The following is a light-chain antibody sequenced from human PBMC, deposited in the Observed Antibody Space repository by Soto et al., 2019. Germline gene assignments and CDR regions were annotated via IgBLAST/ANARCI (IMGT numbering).Light chain of an antibody. Sequence: QSVLTQPASVSGSPRQSITISCTGASSDVGGYTYVPWYQQHPGKAPKLIIYEVNNRPSGVSHRFSGSKSGNTASLTISGLQAEDEADYYCSSYTSSSTLYVFGTGTKVTVL. J-gene: IGLJ1*01. V-gene: IGLV2-14*01. CDR2: EVN. CDR1: SSDVGGYTY. CDR3: SSYTSSSTLYV.